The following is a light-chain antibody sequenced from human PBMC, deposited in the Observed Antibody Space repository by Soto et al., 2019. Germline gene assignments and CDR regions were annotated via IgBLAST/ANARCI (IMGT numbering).Light chain of an antibody. Sequence: EVVLTQSPGTLSVSPGDTATLSCRATQSVDSNLAWYQQKPGQAPRLLISGASTRASAIPARFSGSGSGTEYALTISSLQSDDFATYYCQHYNSYSEAFGQGTKV. CDR1: QSVDSN. CDR2: GAS. V-gene: IGKV3-15*01. CDR3: QHYNSYSEA. J-gene: IGKJ1*01.